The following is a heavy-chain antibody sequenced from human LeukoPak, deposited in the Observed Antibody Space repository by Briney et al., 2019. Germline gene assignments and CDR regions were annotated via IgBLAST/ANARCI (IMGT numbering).Heavy chain of an antibody. J-gene: IGHJ5*02. Sequence: SETLSLTCTVSGGSISSSSYYWGWLRQPPGKGLEWIGSIYYSGSTYYNPSLKSRVTISVDTSKNQFSLKLSSVTAADTAVYYCARRVGYCSSTSCLGYNWFDPWGQGTLVTVSS. CDR2: IYYSGST. CDR3: ARRVGYCSSTSCLGYNWFDP. D-gene: IGHD2-2*01. CDR1: GGSISSSSYY. V-gene: IGHV4-39*01.